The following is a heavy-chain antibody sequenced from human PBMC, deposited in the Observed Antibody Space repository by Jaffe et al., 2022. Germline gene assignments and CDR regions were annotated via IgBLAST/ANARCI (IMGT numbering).Heavy chain of an antibody. Sequence: QVQLQQWGAGLLKPSETLSLTCAVYVGSFSGYYWTWIRQPPGKGLEWIGEINHSGSSNYNPSLKSRVSMSVDTSKNQFSLRLTSVTAADTAVYYCGRGHYREPRRFLMRSEEGRGIDYWGQGTLVTVSS. V-gene: IGHV4-34*01. CDR2: INHSGSS. CDR1: VGSFSGYY. D-gene: IGHD3-10*01. J-gene: IGHJ4*02. CDR3: GRGHYREPRRFLMRSEEGRGIDY.